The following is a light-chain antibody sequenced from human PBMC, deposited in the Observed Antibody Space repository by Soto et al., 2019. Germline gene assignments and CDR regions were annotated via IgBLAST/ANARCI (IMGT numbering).Light chain of an antibody. V-gene: IGLV1-40*01. CDR2: GNT. Sequence: SVLTQPPSVSGAPGQRITISCTGSSSNIGAGYDVHWYQQVPGTAPKLLIHGNTNRPSGVPDRFSGSKSGTSASLAITGLQAEDEADYYCQSYDSSLSGYVFXTGTKVTVL. J-gene: IGLJ1*01. CDR3: QSYDSSLSGYV. CDR1: SSNIGAGYD.